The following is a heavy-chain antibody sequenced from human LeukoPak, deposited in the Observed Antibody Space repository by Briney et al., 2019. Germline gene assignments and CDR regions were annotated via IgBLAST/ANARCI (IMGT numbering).Heavy chain of an antibody. V-gene: IGHV3-30-3*01. Sequence: GRSLRLSCAASGFTFSSYAMHWVRQAPGKGLEWVAVISYDGSNKYYADSVKGRFTISRDNSKNTLYLQMNSLRAGDTAVYYCARDRVGSSSSIIDYWGQGTLVTVSS. J-gene: IGHJ4*02. CDR1: GFTFSSYA. D-gene: IGHD6-6*01. CDR3: ARDRVGSSSSIIDY. CDR2: ISYDGSNK.